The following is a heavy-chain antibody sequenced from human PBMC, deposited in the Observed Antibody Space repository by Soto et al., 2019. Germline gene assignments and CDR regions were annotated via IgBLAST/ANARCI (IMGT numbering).Heavy chain of an antibody. CDR2: IGGSNTDR. V-gene: IGHV3-23*01. CDR3: AKDAVSYNGKWHWFDS. Sequence: DVQLLQSGGGLVQPGGSLTLSCAASRFIFSDYAMNWVRQAPGKGLEWVSSIGGSNTDRYYADSVKGRFIISRDNSKNTMYLQMNSLRDDDTAVYYCAKDAVSYNGKWHWFDSWGQGTLVTVSS. J-gene: IGHJ5*01. CDR1: RFIFSDYA. D-gene: IGHD1-26*01.